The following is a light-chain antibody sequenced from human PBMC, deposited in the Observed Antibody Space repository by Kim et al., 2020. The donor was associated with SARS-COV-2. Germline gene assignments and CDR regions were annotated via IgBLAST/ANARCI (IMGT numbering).Light chain of an antibody. V-gene: IGKV1-33*01. CDR3: QHYETLPLT. CDR2: AAT. J-gene: IGKJ4*01. Sequence: ASVGDRVTITCRASQDIGHSLSWYQQKPGKAPRLLIYAATNLETGVPSRFSGSGSGADFSFTISSLQPDDFATYYCQHYETLPLTFGGGTKVDIK. CDR1: QDIGHS.